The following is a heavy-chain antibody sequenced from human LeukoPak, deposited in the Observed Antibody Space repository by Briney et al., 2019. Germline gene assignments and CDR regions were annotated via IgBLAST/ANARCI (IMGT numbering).Heavy chain of an antibody. Sequence: SETLSLTCTVSGGSMSGYYWSWIRQPPGKGLEWIGYIYYSGSTNYNPSLRSRVTISVDTSKNQFSLRLNSVTAADTAVYYCARSISWYSYLDYWGQGTLVTVSS. J-gene: IGHJ4*02. D-gene: IGHD6-13*01. CDR2: IYYSGST. CDR3: ARSISWYSYLDY. CDR1: GGSMSGYY. V-gene: IGHV4-59*01.